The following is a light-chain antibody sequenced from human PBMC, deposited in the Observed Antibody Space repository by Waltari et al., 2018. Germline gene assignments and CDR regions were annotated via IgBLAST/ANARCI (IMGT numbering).Light chain of an antibody. CDR2: DVS. CDR1: SSDVGGYNY. J-gene: IGLJ2*01. CDR3: SSYTSSSTPL. Sequence: QSALTQPASVSGSPGQSITISCTGTSSDVGGYNYVSWHQQHPGKAPKLMIYDVSKRPSGVSNRFSGSKSGNTASRTISGLQAEDEADYYCSSYTSSSTPLFGGGTKLTVL. V-gene: IGLV2-14*01.